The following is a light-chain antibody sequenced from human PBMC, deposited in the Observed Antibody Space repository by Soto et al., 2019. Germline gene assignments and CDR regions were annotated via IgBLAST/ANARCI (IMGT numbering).Light chain of an antibody. V-gene: IGLV2-8*01. CDR3: SSYAGYNNYV. Sequence: QSVLTQPPSASGSPGQSVTISCTGTSSDVGGYNYVSWYQQHPGKAPKLMIYEVSKRPSGVPDRFSGSRSGNTASLTVSGLQAEDEADYYCSSYAGYNNYVFGDGTKVTVL. J-gene: IGLJ1*01. CDR2: EVS. CDR1: SSDVGGYNY.